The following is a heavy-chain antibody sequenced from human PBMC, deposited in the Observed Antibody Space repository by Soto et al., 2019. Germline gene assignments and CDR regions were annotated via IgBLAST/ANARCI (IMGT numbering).Heavy chain of an antibody. V-gene: IGHV1-3*01. Sequence: GASVKVSCKASGYTFTSYAMHWVRQAPGQRLEWMGWINAGNGNTKYSQKFQGRVTITRDTSASTAYMELSSLRSGDTAVYYCARGGLALPRNAFDIWGQGTMVTVSS. CDR2: INAGNGNT. CDR3: ARGGLALPRNAFDI. D-gene: IGHD3-16*01. J-gene: IGHJ3*02. CDR1: GYTFTSYA.